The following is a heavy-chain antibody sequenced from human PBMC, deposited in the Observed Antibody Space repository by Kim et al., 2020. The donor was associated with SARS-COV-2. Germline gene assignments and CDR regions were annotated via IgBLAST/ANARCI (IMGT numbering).Heavy chain of an antibody. V-gene: IGHV7-4-1*02. CDR3: ARRYLLVYYYYGMDV. Sequence: ASVKVSCKASGYTFTSYAMNWVRQAPGQGLEWMGWINTNTGNPTYAQGFTGRFVFSLDTSVSTAYLQISSLKAEDTAVYYCARRYLLVYYYYGMDVWGQGTTVTVSS. D-gene: IGHD3-3*01. J-gene: IGHJ6*02. CDR2: INTNTGNP. CDR1: GYTFTSYA.